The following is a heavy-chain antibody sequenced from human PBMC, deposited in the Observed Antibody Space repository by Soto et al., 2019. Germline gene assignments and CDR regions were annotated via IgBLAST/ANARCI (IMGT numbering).Heavy chain of an antibody. J-gene: IGHJ5*02. V-gene: IGHV4-61*01. D-gene: IGHD6-19*01. CDR1: GGSISSSSYY. CDR3: AREGAVAGGNWFDP. Sequence: PSATRSITGTVSGGSISSSSYYWGWIRQPPGKGLEWIGYIYYSGSTNYNPSLKSRVTISVDTSKNQFSLKLSSVTAADTAVYYCAREGAVAGGNWFDPWGQGTLVTVSS. CDR2: IYYSGST.